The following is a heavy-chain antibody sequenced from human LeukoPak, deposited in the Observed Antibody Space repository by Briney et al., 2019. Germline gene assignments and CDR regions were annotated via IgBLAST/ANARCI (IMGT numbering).Heavy chain of an antibody. CDR2: INPNSGDT. D-gene: IGHD4-23*01. V-gene: IGHV1-2*02. Sequence: GLEWMAWINPNSGDTRYVENFQGRVTVTRDTSITTAYMELSLLTSDDTAVYYCARDRGGNSFDYWGQGTLVTVSS. CDR3: ARDRGGNSFDY. J-gene: IGHJ4*02.